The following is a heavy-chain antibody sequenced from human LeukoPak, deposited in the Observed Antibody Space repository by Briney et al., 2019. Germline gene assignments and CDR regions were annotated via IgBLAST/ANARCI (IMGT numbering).Heavy chain of an antibody. Sequence: GGSLRLSCAASGFTFSSYSMNWVRQAPGKGLEWVSSISSSSSYIYYADSVKGRFTISRDNAKNSLYLQMNSLRAEDTAVYYCARDRNYYYYMDVWGKGTTVTVSS. V-gene: IGHV3-21*01. CDR2: ISSSSSYI. CDR3: ARDRNYYYYMDV. CDR1: GFTFSSYS. J-gene: IGHJ6*03.